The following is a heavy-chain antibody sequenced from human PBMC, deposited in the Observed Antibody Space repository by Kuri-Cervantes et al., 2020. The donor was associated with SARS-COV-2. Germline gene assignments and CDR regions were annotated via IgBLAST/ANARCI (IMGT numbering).Heavy chain of an antibody. CDR1: GFTFSSYS. J-gene: IGHJ4*02. CDR3: ARYFGVITVDY. Sequence: GGSLRLSCADSGFTFSSYSMNWVRQAPGKGLEWVSSINTDGSHKNYADSVKGRFTISRDSAKSSLYLQMNSLRVEDTAVYYCARYFGVITVDYWGRGTRVTVSS. D-gene: IGHD3-3*01. CDR2: INTDGSHK. V-gene: IGHV3-21*01.